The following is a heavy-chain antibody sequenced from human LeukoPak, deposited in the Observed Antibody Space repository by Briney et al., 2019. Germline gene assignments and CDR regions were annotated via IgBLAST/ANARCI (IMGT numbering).Heavy chain of an antibody. J-gene: IGHJ5*01. Sequence: GGSLRLSCAASGFTFSTYAMSWVRQAPGKGLDWVSVISFNGDATYYADSAEGRFTISRDNSKNTLHLQMDSLRAEDTAVYYCARGGDWYGSWGQGTLVTVSS. CDR2: ISFNGDAT. V-gene: IGHV3-23*01. CDR3: ARGGDWYGS. CDR1: GFTFSTYA. D-gene: IGHD2-15*01.